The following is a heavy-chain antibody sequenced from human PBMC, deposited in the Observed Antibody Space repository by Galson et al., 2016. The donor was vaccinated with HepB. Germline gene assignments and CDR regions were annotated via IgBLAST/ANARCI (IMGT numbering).Heavy chain of an antibody. Sequence: SLRLSCAASGFTFSSYGIHWVRQAPGKGLEWVVVIWYDGNNKYYGDSVKGRFTISRDNSKNTLYLQMNSLRVDDTAVYYCARGGLMDYYYHGMDVWGQETTVTVSS. CDR3: ARGGLMDYYYHGMDV. J-gene: IGHJ6*02. V-gene: IGHV3-33*08. CDR2: IWYDGNNK. D-gene: IGHD2-8*01. CDR1: GFTFSSYG.